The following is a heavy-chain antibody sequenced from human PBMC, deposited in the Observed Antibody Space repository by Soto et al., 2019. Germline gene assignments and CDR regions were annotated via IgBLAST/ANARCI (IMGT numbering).Heavy chain of an antibody. Sequence: QPGGSLRLSCAASGFTFSSYAMSWVRQAPGKGLEWVSAISGSGGSTYYADSVKGRFTISRDNSKNTLYLQMNSLRAEDTAVYYCAKDRIAVAGPFVLFDYWGQGTLVTVSS. CDR3: AKDRIAVAGPFVLFDY. CDR1: GFTFSSYA. D-gene: IGHD6-19*01. J-gene: IGHJ4*02. CDR2: ISGSGGST. V-gene: IGHV3-23*01.